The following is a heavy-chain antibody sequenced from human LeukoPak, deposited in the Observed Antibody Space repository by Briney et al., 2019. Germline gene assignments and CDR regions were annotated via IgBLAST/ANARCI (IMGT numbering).Heavy chain of an antibody. CDR2: IYYSGST. CDR3: ARWYCSSTSCQDAFDI. J-gene: IGHJ3*02. D-gene: IGHD2-2*01. CDR1: GGSISSHY. V-gene: IGHV4-59*11. Sequence: PSETLSLTCTVSGGSISSHYWGWIRQPPGKGLEWIGYIYYSGSTNYNPSLKSRVTISVDTSKNQFSLKLSSVTAADTAVYYCARWYCSSTSCQDAFDIWGQGTMVTVSS.